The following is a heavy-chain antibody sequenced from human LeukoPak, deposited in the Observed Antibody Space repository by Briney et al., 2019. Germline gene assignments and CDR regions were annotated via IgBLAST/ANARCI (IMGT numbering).Heavy chain of an antibody. CDR2: IHHSGST. Sequence: SETLSLTCAVSGDPISSYEWYTWVRQPPGQGLEWIGEIHHSGSTNYNVSLKSRVTISLDKSKNQFSLDLTSVTAADTAVYYCATRWVLTGEPYWGQGTLVTVSS. V-gene: IGHV4-4*02. J-gene: IGHJ4*02. CDR3: ATRWVLTGEPY. CDR1: GDPISSYEW. D-gene: IGHD7-27*01.